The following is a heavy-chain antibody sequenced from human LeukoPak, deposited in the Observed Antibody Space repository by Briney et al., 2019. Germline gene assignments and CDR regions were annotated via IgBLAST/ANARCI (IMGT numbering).Heavy chain of an antibody. D-gene: IGHD3-22*01. CDR3: ARGGGDDYYDSSGYSDY. CDR2: ISAYNGNT. CDR1: GYTFTSYG. Sequence: ASVNVSCTASGYTFTSYGISWVRQAPGQGLEWMGWISAYNGNTNYAQKLQGRVTLTTDTSTSTAYMELRSLRSDDTAVYYCARGGGDDYYDSSGYSDYWGQGTLVTVSS. V-gene: IGHV1-18*01. J-gene: IGHJ4*02.